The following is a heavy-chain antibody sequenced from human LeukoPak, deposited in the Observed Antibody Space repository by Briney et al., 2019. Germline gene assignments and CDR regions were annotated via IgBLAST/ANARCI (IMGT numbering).Heavy chain of an antibody. CDR2: IYPGDSDT. Sequence: GESLKISCKGSGYSFTSYWIGWVRQMPGKGLEWVGIIYPGDSDTRYSPSFQGQVTISADKSISTAYLQWCSLKASDTAMYYCARQTIAVAGTPPYYHYYGMDVWGQGTTVTVSS. V-gene: IGHV5-51*01. CDR3: ARQTIAVAGTPPYYHYYGMDV. D-gene: IGHD6-19*01. CDR1: GYSFTSYW. J-gene: IGHJ6*02.